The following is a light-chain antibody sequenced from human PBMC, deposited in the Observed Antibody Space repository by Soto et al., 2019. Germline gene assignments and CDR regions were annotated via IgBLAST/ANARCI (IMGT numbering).Light chain of an antibody. CDR2: GAS. J-gene: IGKJ1*01. V-gene: IGKV3D-15*01. CDR3: QQYNNWPRT. Sequence: DIVMTQSPGTLSLSPGERATLSCRASQSVSNNYLAWYQQKPGQAPRLLIYGASNRATGIPDRFSGSGSGTDFTLTIASLQSDDFAVYYCQQYNNWPRTFGQGTKVDIK. CDR1: QSVSNN.